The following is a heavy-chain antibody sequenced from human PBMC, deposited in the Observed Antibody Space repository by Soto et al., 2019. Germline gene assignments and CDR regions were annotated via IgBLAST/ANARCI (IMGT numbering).Heavy chain of an antibody. V-gene: IGHV1-18*04. D-gene: IGHD2-15*01. J-gene: IGHJ5*02. CDR1: GYTFTSYG. CDR3: ARAFGGVLPDIVVVVAAPNWFDP. Sequence: GASVKVSCKASGYTFTSYGISWVRQAPGQGLEWMGWISAYNDNTNYAQKLQGRVTMTTDTSTSTAYMELRSLRSDDTAVYYCARAFGGVLPDIVVVVAAPNWFDPWGQGTLVTVSS. CDR2: ISAYNDNT.